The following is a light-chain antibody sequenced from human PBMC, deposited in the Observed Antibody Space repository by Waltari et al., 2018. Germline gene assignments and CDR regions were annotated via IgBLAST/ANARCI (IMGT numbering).Light chain of an antibody. CDR1: SSDVGGYNY. CDR2: DVT. V-gene: IGLV2-11*01. CDR3: CSFAAGDAYV. J-gene: IGLJ1*01. Sequence: QSALTQPRSVSGSPGQSVAISCTGTSSDVGGYNYVSWYQQHPGKAPQLMIYDVTERPAGVPARFSGSKSGNTASLTVSGLQAEDEADYYCCSFAAGDAYVFGTGTKVSVL.